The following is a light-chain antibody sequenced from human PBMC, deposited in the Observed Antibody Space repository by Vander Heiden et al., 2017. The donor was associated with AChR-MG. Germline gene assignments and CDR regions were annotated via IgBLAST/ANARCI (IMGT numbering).Light chain of an antibody. Sequence: QSVLTQPPSVSGAPGQRVTISCTGSSSNIGAGYDVPWYQQLPETAPKLLIYGNSNRPSGVPDRFSGSKSGTSDSLAITGLQAEDEADYYCQSFDSSLSGSVLGGGTKLTVL. CDR3: QSFDSSLSGSV. J-gene: IGLJ2*01. CDR2: GNS. CDR1: SSNIGAGYD. V-gene: IGLV1-40*01.